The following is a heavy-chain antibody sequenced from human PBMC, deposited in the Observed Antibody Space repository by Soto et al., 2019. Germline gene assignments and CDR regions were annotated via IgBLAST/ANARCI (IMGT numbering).Heavy chain of an antibody. CDR3: ARLNYYDSSGVDY. D-gene: IGHD3-22*01. J-gene: IGHJ4*02. CDR1: GFTFSSYA. CDR2: ISYDGSNK. Sequence: GGSLRLSCAASGFTFSSYAMHWVRQAPGKGLEWVAVISYDGSNKYYADSVKGRFTISRDNSKNTLYLQMNSLRAEDTAVYYCARLNYYDSSGVDYWGQGTLVTVSS. V-gene: IGHV3-30-3*01.